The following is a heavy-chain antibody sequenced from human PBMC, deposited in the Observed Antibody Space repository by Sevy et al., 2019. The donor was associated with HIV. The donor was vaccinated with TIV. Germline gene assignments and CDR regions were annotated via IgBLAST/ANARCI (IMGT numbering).Heavy chain of an antibody. Sequence: GGSLRLSCAASGFTFSSYWMSWVRQAPGKGLEWVANIKQDGSEKYYVDSVKGRFTISRDKAKNSLYLQMNSLRAEDTAVYYCARPNSGSYYFYNYYYMDVWGKGTTVTVSS. CDR3: ARPNSGSYYFYNYYYMDV. CDR2: IKQDGSEK. J-gene: IGHJ6*03. CDR1: GFTFSSYW. V-gene: IGHV3-7*01. D-gene: IGHD1-26*01.